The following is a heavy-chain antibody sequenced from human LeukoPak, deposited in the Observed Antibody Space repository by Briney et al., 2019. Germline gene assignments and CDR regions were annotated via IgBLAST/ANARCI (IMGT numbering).Heavy chain of an antibody. Sequence: GGSLRLSCAASGFTFSTYDMHWVRQAPGKGLEWVSFIRYDGSDKLYADSVKGRFTISRDNSKNTLYLQMNSLRAEDTAIYYCARDSGLTVPPRVDDAFDIWGQGTMVTVSS. CDR3: ARDSGLTVPPRVDDAFDI. CDR1: GFTFSTYD. J-gene: IGHJ3*02. D-gene: IGHD4-17*01. CDR2: IRYDGSDK. V-gene: IGHV3-30*02.